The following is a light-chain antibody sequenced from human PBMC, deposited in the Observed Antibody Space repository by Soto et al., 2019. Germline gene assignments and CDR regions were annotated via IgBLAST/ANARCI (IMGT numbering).Light chain of an antibody. CDR3: QHFNNYPT. CDR1: QSISSY. Sequence: DIQMTQSPSSLSASVGDRVTITGRASQSISSYLNWYQQKPGKAPKLLIYAASSLQSGVPSRFSGSGSGADFTLTISSLQPEDFATYYCQHFNNYPTFGQGTRLEIK. V-gene: IGKV1-39*01. CDR2: AAS. J-gene: IGKJ5*01.